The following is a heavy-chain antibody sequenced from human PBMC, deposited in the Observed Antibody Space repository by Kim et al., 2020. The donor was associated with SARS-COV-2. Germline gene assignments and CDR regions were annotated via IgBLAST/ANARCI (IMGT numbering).Heavy chain of an antibody. Sequence: SVKVSCKASGGTFSSYAISWVRQAPGQGLEWMGGIIPIFGTANYAQKCQGRVTITADESTSTAYMELSSLRSEDTAVYYCARGGGGDFPHGSGSYYRHWGQGTLVTVSS. V-gene: IGHV1-69*13. CDR1: GGTFSSYA. CDR2: IIPIFGTA. J-gene: IGHJ4*02. D-gene: IGHD3-10*01. CDR3: ARGGGGDFPHGSGSYYRH.